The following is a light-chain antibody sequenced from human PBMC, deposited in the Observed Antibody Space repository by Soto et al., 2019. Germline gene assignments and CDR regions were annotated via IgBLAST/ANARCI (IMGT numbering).Light chain of an antibody. CDR1: SSNIANNY. CDR2: DNN. J-gene: IGLJ3*02. V-gene: IGLV1-51*01. Sequence: QSVLTQPTSVSAAPGQKVTISCSATSSNIANNYVSWYQQLPGTAPKLLIYDNNKRPSGIPDRFSGSKSGTSATLGITGLQTGDEADYYCGTWDSSLSAWVFGGGTKLTVL. CDR3: GTWDSSLSAWV.